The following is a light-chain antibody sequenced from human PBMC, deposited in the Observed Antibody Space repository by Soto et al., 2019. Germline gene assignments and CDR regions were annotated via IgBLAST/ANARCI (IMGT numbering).Light chain of an antibody. Sequence: EIVMTQSPATLSVSPGDTGTLSCRASQSVSSKLAWYQQKPGQAPRLLIFRGSTRATGLPARFSGSGSGTDFTLTISSLQSEDFAVYYCQQYDNRPWTFGQGTKVEIK. CDR3: QQYDNRPWT. V-gene: IGKV3-15*01. CDR2: RGS. CDR1: QSVSSK. J-gene: IGKJ1*01.